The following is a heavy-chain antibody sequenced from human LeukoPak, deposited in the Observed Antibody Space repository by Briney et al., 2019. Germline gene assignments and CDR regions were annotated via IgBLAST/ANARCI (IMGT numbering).Heavy chain of an antibody. CDR3: ARRVGSYGSGSYYSWYFDY. Sequence: ASVKVSCKASGYTFTGYYMHWVRQAPGQGLEWVGWINPNSGGTNYAQKFQGWVTMTRDTSISTAYMELSRLRSDDTAVYYCARRVGSYGSGSYYSWYFDYWGQGTLVTVSS. V-gene: IGHV1-2*04. CDR1: GYTFTGYY. D-gene: IGHD3-10*01. CDR2: INPNSGGT. J-gene: IGHJ4*02.